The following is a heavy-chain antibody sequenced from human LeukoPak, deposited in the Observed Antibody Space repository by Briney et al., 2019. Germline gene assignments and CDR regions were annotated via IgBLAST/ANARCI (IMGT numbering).Heavy chain of an antibody. CDR3: ARRDYHDAFDI. J-gene: IGHJ3*02. CDR1: GYSISSGYY. V-gene: IGHV4-38-2*01. CDR2: IYHSGST. Sequence: TSETLSLTCAVSGYSISSGYYWGWIRQPPGKGLEWIGSIYHSGSTYHNPSLKSRVTISVDTSKNQFSLKLSSVTAADTAVYYCARRDYHDAFDIWGQGTMVTVSS. D-gene: IGHD4-17*01.